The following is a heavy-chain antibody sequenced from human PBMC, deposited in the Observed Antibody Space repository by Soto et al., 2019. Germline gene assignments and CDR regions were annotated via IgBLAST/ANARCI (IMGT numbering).Heavy chain of an antibody. Sequence: PGGSLRLSCSASGFTFSSYAMSWVRQAPGKGLEWVSAISGSGGSTYYADSVKGRFTISRDNSKNTVYLQMNSLRGEDTAMYYCARLGPYGSESYSFRYNWFDPWGQGTQVTVSS. J-gene: IGHJ5*02. V-gene: IGHV3-23*01. CDR2: ISGSGGST. D-gene: IGHD3-10*01. CDR3: ARLGPYGSESYSFRYNWFDP. CDR1: GFTFSSYA.